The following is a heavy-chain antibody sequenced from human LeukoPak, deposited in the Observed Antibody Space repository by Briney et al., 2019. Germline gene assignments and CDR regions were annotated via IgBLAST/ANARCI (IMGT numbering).Heavy chain of an antibody. D-gene: IGHD2-2*01. CDR2: ISYDGSNK. J-gene: IGHJ6*02. V-gene: IGHV3-30-3*01. CDR1: GFTFSSYA. Sequence: GRSLRLSCAASGFTFSSYAMHWVRQAPGKGLEWVAVISYDGSNKYYADSVKGRFTISRDNSKNTLYLQMNSLRAEDTAVYYCARWYVVPAASLYYYYGMDVWGQGTTVTVSS. CDR3: ARWYVVPAASLYYYYGMDV.